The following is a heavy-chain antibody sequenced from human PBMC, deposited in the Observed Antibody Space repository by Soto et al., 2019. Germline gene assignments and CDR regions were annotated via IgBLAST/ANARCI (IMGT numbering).Heavy chain of an antibody. Sequence: QVQLVQSGAEVKKPGSSVKVSCKASGGTFSSYAISWVRQAPGQGLEWMGGIIPIFGTANYAQKFQGRVTITADESTSTAYMELSSLRSEDTAVYYCARDPPLEAGDSYYFDYWGQGTLVTVSS. D-gene: IGHD3-3*01. J-gene: IGHJ4*02. CDR1: GGTFSSYA. V-gene: IGHV1-69*01. CDR3: ARDPPLEAGDSYYFDY. CDR2: IIPIFGTA.